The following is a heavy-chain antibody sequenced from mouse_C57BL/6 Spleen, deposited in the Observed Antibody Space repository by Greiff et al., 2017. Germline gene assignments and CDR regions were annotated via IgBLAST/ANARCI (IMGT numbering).Heavy chain of an antibody. CDR2: ISSGSSTI. Sequence: EVKLVESGGGLVKPGGSLKLSCAASGFTFSDYGMHWVRQAPEKGLEWVAYISSGSSTIYYADTVKGRFTISRDKAKNTLFLQMTSLRSEDTAMYYCARAYYSNYDAMDYWGQGTSVTVSS. CDR1: GFTFSDYG. J-gene: IGHJ4*01. CDR3: ARAYYSNYDAMDY. V-gene: IGHV5-17*01. D-gene: IGHD2-5*01.